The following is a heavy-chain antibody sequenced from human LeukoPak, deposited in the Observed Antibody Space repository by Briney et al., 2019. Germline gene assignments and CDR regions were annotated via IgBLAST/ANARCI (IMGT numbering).Heavy chain of an antibody. CDR2: IVVGSGNT. V-gene: IGHV1-58*01. CDR3: ARSYYYDSSPLGY. CDR1: GFTFTSSA. Sequence: GTSVKVSCKASGFTFTSSAVQWVRQARGQRLEWIGRIVVGSGNTNYAQKFQERVTITRDMSTSTAYMELSSLRSEDTAVYYCARSYYYDSSPLGYWGQGTLVTVSS. J-gene: IGHJ4*02. D-gene: IGHD3-22*01.